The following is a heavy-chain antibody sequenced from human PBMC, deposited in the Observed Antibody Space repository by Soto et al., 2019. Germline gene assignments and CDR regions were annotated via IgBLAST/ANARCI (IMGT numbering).Heavy chain of an antibody. CDR1: GYSIGSGYY. V-gene: IGHV4-38-2*01. CDR2: IYHAGSV. Sequence: ERLSRTCSVSGYSIGSGYYWSWIRQSPGKGLEWIVSIYHAGSVYYNPSLNGRVALSMDTCKNHFSLKLTSVTAADTAVYYCARTFDYYGMDVWGQGTKVTVSS. J-gene: IGHJ6*02. CDR3: ARTFDYYGMDV.